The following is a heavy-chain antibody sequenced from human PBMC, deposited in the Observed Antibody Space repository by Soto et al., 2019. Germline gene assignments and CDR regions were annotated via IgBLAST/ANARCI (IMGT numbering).Heavy chain of an antibody. CDR3: ARIILTGYYGLEP. CDR1: GDSLTSYY. CDR2: IYYTGKT. D-gene: IGHD3-9*01. J-gene: IGHJ5*02. Sequence: QVQLQESGPGLVKPSETLSLTCSVSGDSLTSYYWTWVRQPPGKGLEWIGYIYYTGKTNYNPSLKSRGTISMDLSKNKFSLELRSLTAADTAVYYCARIILTGYYGLEPWGQGTLVIVSA. V-gene: IGHV4-59*01.